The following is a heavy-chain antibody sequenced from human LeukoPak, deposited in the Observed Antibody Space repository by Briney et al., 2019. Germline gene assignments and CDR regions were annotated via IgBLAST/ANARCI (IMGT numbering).Heavy chain of an antibody. CDR1: GYSISSNNW. CDR3: ARNQAVAANRGAFDI. CDR2: IYYSGNT. Sequence: SDTLSLTCAVSGYSISSNNWWAWIRQPPGKGLEWIGYIYYSGNTYYNPYSPSLTSRVTMSVDTSKSQFSLKLDSVTEIDTAMYYCARNQAVAANRGAFDIWGQGTMVTVSS. J-gene: IGHJ3*02. V-gene: IGHV4-28*01. D-gene: IGHD6-19*01.